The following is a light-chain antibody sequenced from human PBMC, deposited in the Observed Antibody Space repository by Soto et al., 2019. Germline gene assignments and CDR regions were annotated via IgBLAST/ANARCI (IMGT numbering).Light chain of an antibody. CDR1: SSDVGGYNY. V-gene: IGLV2-8*01. CDR3: SSFAGSHLL. Sequence: QSALTQPPSASGSPGQSVTISCTGTSSDVGGYNYVSWYQQHPGKAPKLMIYEVSKRPSGVPDRFSGSKSGNKASLTVSGLQAEDEADYYCSSFAGSHLLFGGGTKLTVL. J-gene: IGLJ2*01. CDR2: EVS.